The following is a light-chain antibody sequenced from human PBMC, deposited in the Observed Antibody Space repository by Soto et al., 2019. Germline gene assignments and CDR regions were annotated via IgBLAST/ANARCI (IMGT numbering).Light chain of an antibody. J-gene: IGLJ1*01. CDR3: QSFDTSLNGYV. Sequence: QSVLRQPPSLSGAPGQRVTVSCTGSFSNIGSGHDVHWYQHVPGKAPQLLIFGHVDRPSGVPDRFAGSTSSTSASLTITGLQADDEADYYCQSFDTSLNGYVFGSGTKV. V-gene: IGLV1-40*01. CDR2: GHV. CDR1: FSNIGSGHD.